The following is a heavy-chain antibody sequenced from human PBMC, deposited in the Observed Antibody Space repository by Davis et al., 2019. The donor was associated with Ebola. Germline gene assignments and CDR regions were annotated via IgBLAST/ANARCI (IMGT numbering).Heavy chain of an antibody. CDR3: ARDRPLDFFFGDYYGMDV. Sequence: GESLKISCAASGFTVSSNYMSWVRQAPGKGLEWVSVIYSGGSTYYADPAKGRFTISRDNAKNSLYLQMNSLRAEDTAVYYCARDRPLDFFFGDYYGMDVWGQGTTVTVSS. CDR1: GFTVSSNY. CDR2: IYSGGST. V-gene: IGHV3-53*01. J-gene: IGHJ6*02. D-gene: IGHD3-16*01.